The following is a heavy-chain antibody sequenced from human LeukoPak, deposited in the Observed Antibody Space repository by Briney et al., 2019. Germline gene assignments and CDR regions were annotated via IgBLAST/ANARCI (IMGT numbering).Heavy chain of an antibody. V-gene: IGHV3-43*02. CDR3: AKHIRYYLDY. Sequence: PGGSLRLSCAASGFRFDDYAMHWVRQAPGKGLEWVSLISGDGISTYYADSVKGRFTISRDNSKNSLYLQMNSLRTEDTALYYCAKHIRYYLDYWGQGTLVTVSS. D-gene: IGHD2-2*01. J-gene: IGHJ4*02. CDR2: ISGDGIST. CDR1: GFRFDDYA.